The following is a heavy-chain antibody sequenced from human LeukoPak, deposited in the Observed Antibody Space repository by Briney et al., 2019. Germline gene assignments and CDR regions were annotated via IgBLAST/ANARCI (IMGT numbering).Heavy chain of an antibody. D-gene: IGHD5-24*01. CDR1: GFTVRSNY. CDR3: SRDRMGTKSFDY. Sequence: GGSLRLSCAASGFTVRSNYMSWVRQPPGKGLEWVSVISSGGSTYCADSVKGRFTISRDSSKNTLYLQMKSLRAEDRALYYCSRDRMGTKSFDYWGQGTLVTVSS. CDR2: ISSGGST. V-gene: IGHV3-66*01. J-gene: IGHJ4*02.